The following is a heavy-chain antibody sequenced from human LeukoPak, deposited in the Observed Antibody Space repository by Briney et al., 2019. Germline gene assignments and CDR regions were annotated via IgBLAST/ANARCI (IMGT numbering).Heavy chain of an antibody. CDR3: ARAGIVGAYGEAFDI. CDR1: GFTFSSYS. CDR2: IYSGGST. V-gene: IGHV3-66*02. D-gene: IGHD1-26*01. Sequence: GGSLRLSCAASGFTFSSYSMNWVRQAPGKGLEWVSVIYSGGSTYYADSVKGRFTISRDNSKNTLYLQMNSLNAEDTAGYYCARAGIVGAYGEAFDIWGQGTMVTVSS. J-gene: IGHJ3*02.